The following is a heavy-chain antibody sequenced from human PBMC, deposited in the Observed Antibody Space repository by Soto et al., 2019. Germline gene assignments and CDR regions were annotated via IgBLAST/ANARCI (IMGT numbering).Heavy chain of an antibody. V-gene: IGHV5-51*01. CDR2: IYPGDSDT. CDR1: GYKFTSYW. D-gene: IGHD5-18*01. CDR3: ARHDTAMVHRFEY. Sequence: PGESLKISCKGSGYKFTSYWIGWVRQMPGKGLEWMGIIYPGDSDTRYSPSFQGQVTISADKSINTAYLQWNSLKASDTAMYYCARHDTAMVHRFEYWGQGTLVTVS. J-gene: IGHJ4*02.